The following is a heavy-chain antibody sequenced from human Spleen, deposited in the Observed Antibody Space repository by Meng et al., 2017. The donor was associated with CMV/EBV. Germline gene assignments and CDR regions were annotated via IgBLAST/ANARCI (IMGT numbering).Heavy chain of an antibody. Sequence: SCAASGFPFSRYAMRWVRQAPGKGLEWVSAISGSGDTTYYADPVKGRFTISRDNSKNTLYLQMNSLRAEDTAIYYCAKSHYQLRGVDYWGQGTLVTVSS. CDR1: GFPFSRYA. V-gene: IGHV3-23*01. CDR3: AKSHYQLRGVDY. J-gene: IGHJ4*02. D-gene: IGHD2-2*01. CDR2: ISGSGDTT.